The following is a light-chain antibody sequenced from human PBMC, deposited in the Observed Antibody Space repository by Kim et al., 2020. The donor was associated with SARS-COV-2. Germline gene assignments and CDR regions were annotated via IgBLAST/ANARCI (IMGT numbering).Light chain of an antibody. CDR3: RPYTSNRTLA. CDR1: SSDVGRYNY. Sequence: QSALTQPASLAGSPGQSITVSCTGTSSDVGRYNYVSWYQQHPDKAPKLIIYDVNKRPSGVSNRFSGSKSGNTASLTISGLQTGDEADYYCRPYTSNRTLAFETGTKVTV. V-gene: IGLV2-14*03. CDR2: DVN. J-gene: IGLJ1*01.